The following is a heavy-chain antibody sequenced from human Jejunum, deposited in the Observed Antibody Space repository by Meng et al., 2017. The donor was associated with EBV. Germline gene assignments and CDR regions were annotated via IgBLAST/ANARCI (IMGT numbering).Heavy chain of an antibody. Sequence: VQSRAEVKKPGASVKVPCKPSGYTFTSYDINWVRQATGQGLEWMGWMNPNSGNRGYAQKFQGRLTMTSDTSISTAYMELSSLISEDTALYYCVVGTIDMTFNYWGQGMLVTVSS. D-gene: IGHD2-21*02. CDR1: GYTFTSYD. CDR3: VVGTIDMTFNY. CDR2: MNPNSGNR. V-gene: IGHV1-8*01. J-gene: IGHJ4*02.